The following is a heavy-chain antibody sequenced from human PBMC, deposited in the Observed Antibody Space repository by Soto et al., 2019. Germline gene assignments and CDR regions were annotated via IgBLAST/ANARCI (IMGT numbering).Heavy chain of an antibody. CDR3: AKKGPRYYYYYGMDV. CDR1: GFTFSSYG. J-gene: IGHJ6*02. Sequence: ESGGGVVQPGRSLRLSCAASGFTFSSYGMHWVRQAPGKGLEWVAVISYDGSNKYYADSVKGRFTISRDNSKNTLYLQMNSLRAEDTAVYYCAKKGPRYYYYYGMDVWGQGTTVTVSS. V-gene: IGHV3-30*18. CDR2: ISYDGSNK.